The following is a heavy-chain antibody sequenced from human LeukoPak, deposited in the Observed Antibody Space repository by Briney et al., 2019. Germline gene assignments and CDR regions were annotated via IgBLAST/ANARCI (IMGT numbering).Heavy chain of an antibody. D-gene: IGHD3-10*01. Sequence: GGSLRLSCAASGFTFSSYSMNWVRQAPGKGLEWVSSICSGSSYIYCADSVKGRFTISRDNAKNSLYLQMNSLRDEDTAVYYCARVRYYGLGSYRSDDYWGQGTLITVSS. CDR2: ICSGSSYI. CDR1: GFTFSSYS. CDR3: ARVRYYGLGSYRSDDY. V-gene: IGHV3-21*01. J-gene: IGHJ4*02.